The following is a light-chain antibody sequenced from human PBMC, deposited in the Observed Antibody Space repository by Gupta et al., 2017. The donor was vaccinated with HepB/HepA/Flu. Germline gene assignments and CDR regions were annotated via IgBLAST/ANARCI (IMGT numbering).Light chain of an antibody. J-gene: IGKJ3*01. V-gene: IGKV3-15*01. CDR2: GAS. CDR1: QSVSSN. CDR3: QQYNAWPFT. Sequence: EIVMTQSPATLSVSPGERATVSGRASQSVSSNLAWYQQKPGQAPRLLIYGASTRAIGIPARFSGSGSGTEFTLTISSLQSEDFVVYYCQQYNAWPFTFGPGTKVDFK.